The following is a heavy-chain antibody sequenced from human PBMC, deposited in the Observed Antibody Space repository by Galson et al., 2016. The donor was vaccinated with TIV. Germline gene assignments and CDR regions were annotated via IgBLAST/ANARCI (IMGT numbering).Heavy chain of an antibody. D-gene: IGHD2-15*01. CDR1: GGAFRNYA. J-gene: IGHJ5*02. CDR2: VIPIFRTV. CDR3: VARPSDLVVTSSVNWFDP. Sequence: SVKVSCKASGGAFRNYAINWVRQTPGQGLEWMGGVIPIFRTVKYAQKFQSRVSVTTDESTRTAYMELTSLRFEDTAVYYCVARPSDLVVTSSVNWFDPWGQGTLVTVSS. V-gene: IGHV1-69*05.